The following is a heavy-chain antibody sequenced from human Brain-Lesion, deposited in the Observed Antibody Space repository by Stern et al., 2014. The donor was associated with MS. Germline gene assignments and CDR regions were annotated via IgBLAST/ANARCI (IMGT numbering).Heavy chain of an antibody. CDR1: GGSISSGGYY. Sequence: QVQLEESGPGLVKPSQTLSLSCTVSGGSISSGGYYWSWIRQPAGKGLEWIGRIFNGGSPTYTPPLKGRFPISIATSKNQSSLRLNSMTAADTAVYYCARGRVVPGFQYYATDVWGQGTTVIVSS. CDR3: ARGRVVPGFQYYATDV. J-gene: IGHJ6*02. CDR2: IFNGGSP. D-gene: IGHD2-2*01. V-gene: IGHV4-61*02.